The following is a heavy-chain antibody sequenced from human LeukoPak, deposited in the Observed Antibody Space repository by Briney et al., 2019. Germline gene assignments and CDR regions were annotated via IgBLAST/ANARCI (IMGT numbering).Heavy chain of an antibody. Sequence: GASVKVSCKASGGTFSSYAISWVRQAPGQGLEWMGGIIPIFGTANYAQKFQGRVTITADESTSTAYMELSSLRSEDTAVYYCARDPPPGRSAIVVVPAALPYYYYYGMDVWGQGTTVTVSS. CDR1: GGTFSSYA. CDR3: ARDPPPGRSAIVVVPAALPYYYYYGMDV. CDR2: IIPIFGTA. D-gene: IGHD2-2*01. J-gene: IGHJ6*02. V-gene: IGHV1-69*13.